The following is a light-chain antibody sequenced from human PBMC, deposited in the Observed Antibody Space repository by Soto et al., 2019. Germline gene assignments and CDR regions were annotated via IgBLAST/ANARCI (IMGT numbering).Light chain of an antibody. CDR3: SSYTSSDTPDV. J-gene: IGLJ1*01. CDR1: SSDVGGYNY. V-gene: IGLV2-14*01. Sequence: QSALTQPASVSGSPGQSITISCTGTSSDVGGYNYVSWYQQHPDKAPKLMIYVVSNRPSRVPNRCSGSKSCNTASLTISALQSEDEDDYYCSSYTSSDTPDVFGTGTKLTVL. CDR2: VVS.